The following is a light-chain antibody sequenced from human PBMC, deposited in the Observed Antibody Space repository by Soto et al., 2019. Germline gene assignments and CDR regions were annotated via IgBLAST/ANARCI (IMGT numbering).Light chain of an antibody. V-gene: IGLV2-23*01. CDR3: CSYAGSSTWV. Sequence: QSVLTQPASVSGSPGQSITISCTGTSSDVGNYNLVSWYLHHPGKAPKLMIFEGSKRPSGVSNRFSGSQSGNTASLTISGLQAEDEADYYCCSYAGSSTWVFGGGTKVTVL. J-gene: IGLJ3*02. CDR2: EGS. CDR1: SSDVGNYNL.